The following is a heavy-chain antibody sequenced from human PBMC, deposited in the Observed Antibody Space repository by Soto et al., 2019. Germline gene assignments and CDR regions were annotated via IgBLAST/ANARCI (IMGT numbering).Heavy chain of an antibody. CDR2: ISGSGSNT. J-gene: IGHJ5*02. V-gene: IGHV3-23*01. CDR1: GFTFNNFA. CDR3: ARDASRFGESA. D-gene: IGHD3-10*01. Sequence: PGGSLRLSCAASGFTFNNFAMIWVRQAPGKGLEWVSAISGSGSNTYYADSVKATFTIHRASAKNSLSLQMNSLRVDDTAVYYCARDASRFGESAWGQGTMVTVSS.